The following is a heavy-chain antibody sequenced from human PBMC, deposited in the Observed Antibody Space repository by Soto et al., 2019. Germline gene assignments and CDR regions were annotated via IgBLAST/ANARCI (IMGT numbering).Heavy chain of an antibody. J-gene: IGHJ4*02. D-gene: IGHD6-13*01. Sequence: QITLKESGPTLVKPTQTLTLTCTFSGFSLSTSGVGVGWIRQPPGKALEWLALIYWDDDKRYSPSLKSRLTTPEDTSKNQVVLTMTNMDPVDTATYYCAHTPSRGSSWYASDYWGQATLVTVSS. CDR1: GFSLSTSGVG. CDR2: IYWDDDK. CDR3: AHTPSRGSSWYASDY. V-gene: IGHV2-5*02.